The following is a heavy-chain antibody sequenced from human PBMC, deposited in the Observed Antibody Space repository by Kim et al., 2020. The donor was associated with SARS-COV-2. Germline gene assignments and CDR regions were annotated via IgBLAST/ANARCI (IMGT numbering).Heavy chain of an antibody. Sequence: SETLSLTCAVYGGSFSGYYWSWIRQPPGKGLEWIGEINHSGSTNYNPSLKSRVTISVDTSKNQFSLKLSSVTAADTAVYYCARGLGSGRLTQPFSHWGQGTMVTVSS. CDR2: INHSGST. CDR1: GGSFSGYY. J-gene: IGHJ3*01. D-gene: IGHD3-10*01. CDR3: ARGLGSGRLTQPFSH. V-gene: IGHV4-34*01.